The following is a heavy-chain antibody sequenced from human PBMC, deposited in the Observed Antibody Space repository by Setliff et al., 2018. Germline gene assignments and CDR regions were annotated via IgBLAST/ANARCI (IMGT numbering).Heavy chain of an antibody. J-gene: IGHJ6*03. CDR1: GGSISSSSYY. CDR2: VYYSGNT. V-gene: IGHV4-39*07. CDR3: AREQWLDPPGYYYMDV. Sequence: ASETLSLTCTVSGGSISSSSYYWGWIRQPPGKGLEWIGCVYYSGNTYYSPSLKSRVTMFVDTSKNQFSLKLNSVTAADMAVYYCAREQWLDPPGYYYMDVWAKGTTVTVSS. D-gene: IGHD6-19*01.